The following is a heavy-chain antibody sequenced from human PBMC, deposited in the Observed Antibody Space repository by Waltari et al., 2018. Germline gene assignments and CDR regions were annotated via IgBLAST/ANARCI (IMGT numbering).Heavy chain of an antibody. J-gene: IGHJ6*02. V-gene: IGHV3-21*04. D-gene: IGHD2-21*01. CDR2: ITSTGRFI. Sequence: VQLVESGGGLVKPGGSLRLSCTASGFSHKTYTMNWVRQAPGKGLEWVSAITSTGRFIYYAESLKGRFAISRDDANNSVFLEMTSLTADDTALYYCARDYPPRNRGDHYSGMDVWGQGTMVTVSS. CDR3: ARDYPPRNRGDHYSGMDV. CDR1: GFSHKTYT.